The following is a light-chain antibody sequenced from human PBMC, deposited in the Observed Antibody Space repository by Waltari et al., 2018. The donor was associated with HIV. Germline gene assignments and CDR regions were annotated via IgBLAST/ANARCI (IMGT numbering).Light chain of an antibody. CDR3: QQYHNIPWT. J-gene: IGKJ1*01. CDR2: WAS. V-gene: IGKV4-1*01. Sequence: DIMMTQSPDSLAVSLGERATINCKSSHSFLSYPSYKNFLAWYQQKPGQRPKLLIYWASTRGSGVPDRFSGSGSGTDFTLTISRLQAEDVATYYCQQYHNIPWTFGRGTKVEIK. CDR1: HSFLSYPSYKNF.